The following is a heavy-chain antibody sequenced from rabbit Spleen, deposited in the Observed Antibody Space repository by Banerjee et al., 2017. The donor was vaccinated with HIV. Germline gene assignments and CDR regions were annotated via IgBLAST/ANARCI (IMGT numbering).Heavy chain of an antibody. V-gene: IGHV1S45*01. Sequence: QEQLEESGGDLVKPEGSLTLTCTASGFSFSSSWYMCWVRQAPGKGLEWIACTYSTNSDHTYYANWVNGRFTISKTSSTTVTLQMTSLTAADTATYFCARGAGGGGSGYNLWGPGTLVTVS. CDR3: ARGAGGGGSGYNL. CDR1: GFSFSSSWY. CDR2: TYSTNSDHT. J-gene: IGHJ4*01. D-gene: IGHD1-1*01.